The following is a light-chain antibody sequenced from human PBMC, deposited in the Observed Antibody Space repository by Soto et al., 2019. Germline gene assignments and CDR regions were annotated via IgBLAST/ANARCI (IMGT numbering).Light chain of an antibody. J-gene: IGLJ1*01. V-gene: IGLV1-51*01. Sequence: SAAPGQKVTISCSGSSSNIGGNSVSWYQQLPGTAPKLLIYDDDKRPSGIPDRFSGSKSGTSATLGITGFQTGDEADYYCGSWDSSLSTYVFATGTKV. CDR1: SSNIGGNS. CDR2: DDD. CDR3: GSWDSSLSTYV.